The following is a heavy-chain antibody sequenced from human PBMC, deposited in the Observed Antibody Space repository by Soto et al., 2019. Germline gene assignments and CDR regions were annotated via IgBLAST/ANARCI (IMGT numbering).Heavy chain of an antibody. J-gene: IGHJ4*02. V-gene: IGHV3-23*01. D-gene: IGHD3-10*01. CDR2: ISGSGAIT. CDR3: AKDRQFRSYYESAGHYNN. CDR1: GFTFKNYD. Sequence: EVLLLESGGGLVQPGGSLRLSCVASGFTFKNYDMRWVRQAPGKGLEWVSGISGSGAITYYADSVRGRFTISRENSKNTLYLQLNSLRAEDTAIYYCAKDRQFRSYYESAGHYNNWGQGTLVTVSS.